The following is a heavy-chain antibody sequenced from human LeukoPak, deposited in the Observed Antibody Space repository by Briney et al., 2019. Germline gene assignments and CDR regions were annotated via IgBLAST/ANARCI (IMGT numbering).Heavy chain of an antibody. CDR1: GFSFSSYW. D-gene: IGHD1-1*01. J-gene: IGHJ4*02. CDR3: AKGSSTNSYYFGS. CDR2: ISSDGSII. V-gene: IGHV3-74*01. Sequence: GGSLRLSWAASGFSFSSYWMHWVRQAPGKGLVWVSRISSDGSIINYADSVKGRFTISRDNAKNTLYLQMDTLRAEDTAVYYCAKGSSTNSYYFGSWGPGTLVTVSS.